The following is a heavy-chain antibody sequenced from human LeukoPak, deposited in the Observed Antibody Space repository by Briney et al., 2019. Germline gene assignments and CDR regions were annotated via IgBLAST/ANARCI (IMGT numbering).Heavy chain of an antibody. Sequence: SETLSLTCTVSGGSISSSSYYWGWIRQPPGKGLEWIGSIYYSGSTYYNPSLKSRVTISVDTSKNQFSLKLSSVTAADTAVYYCGRRLVPRMFDYWGQGTLVTVSS. V-gene: IGHV4-39*01. CDR3: GRRLVPRMFDY. D-gene: IGHD6-6*01. CDR2: IYYSGST. J-gene: IGHJ4*02. CDR1: GGSISSSSYY.